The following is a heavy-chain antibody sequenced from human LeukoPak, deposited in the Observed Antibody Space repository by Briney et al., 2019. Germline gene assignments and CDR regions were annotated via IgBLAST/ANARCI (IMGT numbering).Heavy chain of an antibody. CDR1: GGSISNYY. CDR3: ARGYGDNSGAFDI. V-gene: IGHV4-59*12. Sequence: SETLSLTCTVSGGSISNYYWNWIRQPAAKGLEWIGYIYYSGRSYYNPSLKSRVTISLDRSKNQFSLRLSSVAAADTAVYFCARGYGDNSGAFDIWGQGTLVTVSS. CDR2: IYYSGRS. D-gene: IGHD4-23*01. J-gene: IGHJ3*02.